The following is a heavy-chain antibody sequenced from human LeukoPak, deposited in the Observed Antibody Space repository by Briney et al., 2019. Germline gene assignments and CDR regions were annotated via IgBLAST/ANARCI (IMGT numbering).Heavy chain of an antibody. D-gene: IGHD2-15*01. J-gene: IGHJ5*02. CDR1: GGSFSGYY. Sequence: SETLSLTCAVYGGSFSGYYWSWIRQPPGKGLEWIGEINHSGSTNYNPSLKSRVTISVDTSKNQFSLKLSSVIAADTAVYYCASAFRGSLGWFDPWGQGTLVTVSS. CDR2: INHSGST. V-gene: IGHV4-34*01. CDR3: ASAFRGSLGWFDP.